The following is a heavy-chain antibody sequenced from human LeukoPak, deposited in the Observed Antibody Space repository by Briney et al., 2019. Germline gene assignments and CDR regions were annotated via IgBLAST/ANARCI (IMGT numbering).Heavy chain of an antibody. CDR2: IYYSGST. J-gene: IGHJ4*02. V-gene: IGHV4-59*01. CDR1: GGSISSYY. CDR3: ARVNYYGSESYYNVWYFDY. D-gene: IGHD3-10*01. Sequence: SETLSLTCTVSGGSISSYYWSWIRQPPGKDLEWIAYIYYSGSTNYNPSLKSRVTMSVDTSKNQFSLQLSSVTVADTAVYYCARVNYYGSESYYNVWYFDYWGQGTLVTVSS.